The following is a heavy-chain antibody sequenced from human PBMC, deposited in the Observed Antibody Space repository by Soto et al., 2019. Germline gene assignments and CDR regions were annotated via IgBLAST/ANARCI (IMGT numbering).Heavy chain of an antibody. Sequence: PGGSLRLSCAASGFTFNTYNMNWVRQAPGKGLEWVSYISDSSSTIHYADSVKGRFTISRDNAKSSLFLQMNSLRPDDTALYFCEKDMKWGGMTTIHYFDSWGQGTLVTVSS. CDR2: ISDSSSTI. D-gene: IGHD4-17*01. J-gene: IGHJ4*02. CDR3: EKDMKWGGMTTIHYFDS. V-gene: IGHV3-48*04. CDR1: GFTFNTYN.